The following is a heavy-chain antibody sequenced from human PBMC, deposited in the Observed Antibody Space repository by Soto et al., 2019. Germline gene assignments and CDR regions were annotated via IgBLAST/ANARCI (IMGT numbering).Heavy chain of an antibody. J-gene: IGHJ5*02. Sequence: EVQLVESGGGLVQPGGSLRLSCAASGFTFSSYSMNWVRQAPGKGLEWVSYISSSSSTIYYAASVKGRFTISRDNAMNSLYLQMNSLRDEDTAVYYCAREGSTLNWFDHWGQGTLVTVSS. CDR2: ISSSSSTI. V-gene: IGHV3-48*02. CDR1: GFTFSSYS. CDR3: AREGSTLNWFDH.